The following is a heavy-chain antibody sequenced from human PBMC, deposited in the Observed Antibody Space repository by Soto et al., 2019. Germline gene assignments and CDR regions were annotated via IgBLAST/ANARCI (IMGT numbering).Heavy chain of an antibody. CDR3: ARDLSSTRYFDY. D-gene: IGHD6-6*01. Sequence: ASVKVSCKASGYTFTSYYIHWVRQAPGQGLDWMGMINPSGGSTTYAQKFQGRVTVTRDTSTSTVYMELNSLRSEDTAVYYCARDLSSTRYFDYWGQGTLVTVSS. CDR2: INPSGGST. V-gene: IGHV1-46*01. J-gene: IGHJ4*02. CDR1: GYTFTSYY.